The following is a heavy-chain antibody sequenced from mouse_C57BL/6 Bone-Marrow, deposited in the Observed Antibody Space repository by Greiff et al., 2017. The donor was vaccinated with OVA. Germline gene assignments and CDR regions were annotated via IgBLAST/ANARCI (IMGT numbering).Heavy chain of an antibody. CDR1: GYTFTDYY. D-gene: IGHD3-2*02. Sequence: EVQLQQSGPELVKPGASVKISCKASGYTFTDYYMNWVKQSHGKSLEWIGDINPNNGGTSYNQKFKGKATLTVDKSSSTAYMELRSLTSEDSAVYYCARLYSSGYDDYWGQGTTLTVSS. CDR3: ARLYSSGYDDY. V-gene: IGHV1-26*01. CDR2: INPNNGGT. J-gene: IGHJ2*01.